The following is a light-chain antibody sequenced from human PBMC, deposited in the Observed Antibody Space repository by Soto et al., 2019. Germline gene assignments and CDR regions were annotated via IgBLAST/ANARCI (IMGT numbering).Light chain of an antibody. J-gene: IGKJ1*01. Sequence: DIQMTQSPSSLSASVGDRVTITCRASQSISNYLNWNQQKPGKAPKLLMFAASSLQSGVPSRFSGGGSGTDFTLTISSLQPEDFATYYCQQGYSTPRTFGQGTKVEIK. CDR3: QQGYSTPRT. CDR2: AAS. V-gene: IGKV1-39*01. CDR1: QSISNY.